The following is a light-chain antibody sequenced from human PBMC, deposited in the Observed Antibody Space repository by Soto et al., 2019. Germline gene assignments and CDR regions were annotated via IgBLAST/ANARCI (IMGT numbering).Light chain of an antibody. CDR1: QSVSNNY. V-gene: IGKV3-20*01. J-gene: IGKJ1*01. CDR3: QQYGTSPT. CDR2: GAS. Sequence: EIVLTQSPGTLSLSPGERATLSCRASQSVSNNYLAWYKQKPGQAPRRLIFGASGRATGIPDRFSGSGSGTDFTLTISRLEPEDFAVYYCQQYGTSPTFGQGTKVEIK.